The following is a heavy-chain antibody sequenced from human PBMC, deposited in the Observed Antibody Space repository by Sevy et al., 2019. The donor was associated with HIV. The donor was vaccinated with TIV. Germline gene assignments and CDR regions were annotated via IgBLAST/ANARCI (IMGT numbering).Heavy chain of an antibody. Sequence: SETLSLTCTVSGGYMSGYYWSWIRQPPGKGLEWIGYISYSGSTNYNPSLKSRVTISVDTSKNEFSLKLSSVTAADTAVYYCARSRVITGTFDYWGQGSLVTVSS. CDR2: ISYSGST. D-gene: IGHD1-20*01. J-gene: IGHJ4*02. V-gene: IGHV4-59*01. CDR3: ARSRVITGTFDY. CDR1: GGYMSGYY.